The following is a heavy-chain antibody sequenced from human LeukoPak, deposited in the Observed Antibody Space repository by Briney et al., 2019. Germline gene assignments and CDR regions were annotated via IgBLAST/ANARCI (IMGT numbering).Heavy chain of an antibody. CDR1: GFTFSSYD. D-gene: IGHD3-3*01. Sequence: GGSLRLSCAASGFTFSSYDMSWVRQAPGKGLEWVSAISCSGGSTYYADSVKRLFTISRDNSKNTLYLQMNSLRAEDTAVYYCARLRFLEWLQSDYWGQGTLVTVSS. J-gene: IGHJ4*02. V-gene: IGHV3-23*01. CDR3: ARLRFLEWLQSDY. CDR2: ISCSGGST.